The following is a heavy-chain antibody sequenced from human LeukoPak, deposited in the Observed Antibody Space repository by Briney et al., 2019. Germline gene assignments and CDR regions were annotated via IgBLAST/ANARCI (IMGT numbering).Heavy chain of an antibody. D-gene: IGHD1-26*01. Sequence: SVKVSCKASGGTFSSYAISWVRQAPGQGLEWMGGIIPIFGTASYAQKFQGRVTITADESTSTAYMELSSLRSEDTAVYYCARDPYSGSDLTALNWGQGTLVTVSS. CDR2: IIPIFGTA. CDR1: GGTFSSYA. CDR3: ARDPYSGSDLTALN. V-gene: IGHV1-69*01. J-gene: IGHJ4*02.